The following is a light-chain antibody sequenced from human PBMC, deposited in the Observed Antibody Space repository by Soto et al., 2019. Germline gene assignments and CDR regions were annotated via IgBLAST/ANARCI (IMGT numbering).Light chain of an antibody. Sequence: QSVLTQPASVSGSPGQSITISCTGANSDIGDWNYVSWYQHSPGKAPKLIIYEVNYRPSAVSYRFSGSKSGNTASLTISGLQDEDEADYYCSSFSSDTTLFVFGGGTKLTVL. J-gene: IGLJ1*01. CDR2: EVN. CDR3: SSFSSDTTLFV. V-gene: IGLV2-14*01. CDR1: NSDIGDWNY.